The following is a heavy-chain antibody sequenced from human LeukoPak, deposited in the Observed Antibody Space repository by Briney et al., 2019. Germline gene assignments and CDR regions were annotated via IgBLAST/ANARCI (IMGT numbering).Heavy chain of an antibody. D-gene: IGHD5-18*01. CDR2: TRYDGSNK. J-gene: IGHJ3*02. CDR3: ARATWIQLWERGAFDI. CDR1: GFTFSSYG. V-gene: IGHV3-30*02. Sequence: GGSLRLSCAACGFTFSSYGMYWVRQAPGKGLEWVAFTRYDGSNKYYADSVKGRFTISRDNSKNTLYLQMNSLRAEDTAVYYCARATWIQLWERGAFDIWGQGTMVTVSS.